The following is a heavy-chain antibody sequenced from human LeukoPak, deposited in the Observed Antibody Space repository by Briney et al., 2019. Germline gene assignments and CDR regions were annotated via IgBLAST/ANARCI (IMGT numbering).Heavy chain of an antibody. CDR1: GGTFSSYA. V-gene: IGHV1-69*13. Sequence: SVKVSCKASGGTFSSYAISWVRQAPGQGLEWMGGIIPIFGTANYAQKFQGRVRITADESTSTAYMELSSLRSEDTAVYYCARRLVVVAASILEGFDYWGQGTLVTVSS. CDR2: IIPIFGTA. D-gene: IGHD2-15*01. J-gene: IGHJ4*02. CDR3: ARRLVVVAASILEGFDY.